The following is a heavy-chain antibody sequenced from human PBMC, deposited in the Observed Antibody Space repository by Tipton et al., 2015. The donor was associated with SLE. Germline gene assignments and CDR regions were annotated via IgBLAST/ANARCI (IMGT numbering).Heavy chain of an antibody. D-gene: IGHD6-19*01. CDR1: GYTFTSYY. CDR3: ARDTRRMIAVAGHFDY. CDR2: INPSGGST. J-gene: IGHJ4*02. V-gene: IGHV1-46*01. Sequence: QVQLVQSGAEVKKPGASVKVSCKASGYTFTSYYMHWVRQAPGQGLEWMGIINPSGGSTSYAQKFQGRVTMTRDTSTSTVCMELSSLRSEDTAVYYCARDTRRMIAVAGHFDYWGQGTLVTVSS.